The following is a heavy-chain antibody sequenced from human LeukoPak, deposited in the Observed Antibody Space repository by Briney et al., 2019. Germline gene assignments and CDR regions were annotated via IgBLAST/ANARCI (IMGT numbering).Heavy chain of an antibody. J-gene: IGHJ4*02. Sequence: ASVKVSCKASGYTFTSYDINWVRQATGQGLEWMGWMNPNSGNTGYAQKFQGRVTRTRNTSISTAYMEPRSLRSEDTAVYYCARGRYGATTDDYWGQGTLVTVSS. V-gene: IGHV1-8*01. CDR2: MNPNSGNT. D-gene: IGHD5-12*01. CDR3: ARGRYGATTDDY. CDR1: GYTFTSYD.